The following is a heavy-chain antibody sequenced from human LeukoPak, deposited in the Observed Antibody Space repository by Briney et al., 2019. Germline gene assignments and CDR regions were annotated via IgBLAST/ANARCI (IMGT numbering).Heavy chain of an antibody. CDR1: GGSISSYY. CDR3: ARERQYYDFWSGYDGRYYFDY. Sequence: SETLSLTCTVSGGSISSYYWSWIRQPAGKGLEWIGRIYTSGGTNYNPSLKSRVTMSVDTSKNQFSLKLSSVTAADTAVYYCARERQYYDFWSGYDGRYYFDYWGQGTLVTVSS. V-gene: IGHV4-4*07. CDR2: IYTSGGT. D-gene: IGHD3-3*01. J-gene: IGHJ4*02.